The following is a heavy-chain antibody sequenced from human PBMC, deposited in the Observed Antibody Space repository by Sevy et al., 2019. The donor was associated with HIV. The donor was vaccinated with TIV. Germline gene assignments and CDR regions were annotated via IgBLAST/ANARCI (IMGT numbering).Heavy chain of an antibody. J-gene: IGHJ6*02. V-gene: IGHV6-1*01. Sequence: SQILSLTCAISGDSVSSNSAAWNWIRQSPSRGLEWLGRTYYRSKWYNDYAVSVKSRITINPDTSKNQFSLQLNSVTPEDTAVYYCARGDYGGNSDYYYGMDVWGQGTTVTVSS. CDR1: GDSVSSNSAA. D-gene: IGHD4-17*01. CDR3: ARGDYGGNSDYYYGMDV. CDR2: TYYRSKWYN.